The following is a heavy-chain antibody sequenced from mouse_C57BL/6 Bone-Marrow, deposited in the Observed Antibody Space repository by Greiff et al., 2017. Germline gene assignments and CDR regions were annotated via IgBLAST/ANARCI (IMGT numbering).Heavy chain of an antibody. Sequence: DVMLVESGGGLVKPGGSLKLSCAASGFSFSDYGMHWVRQAPEKGLEWVAYISSGSSTIYYADTVKGRFTISRDKAKNTLFLQMTSLRSEDTAMYYCARWCGLAYWGQGTLVTVSA. CDR1: GFSFSDYG. CDR3: ARWCGLAY. CDR2: ISSGSSTI. D-gene: IGHD1-1*02. J-gene: IGHJ3*01. V-gene: IGHV5-17*01.